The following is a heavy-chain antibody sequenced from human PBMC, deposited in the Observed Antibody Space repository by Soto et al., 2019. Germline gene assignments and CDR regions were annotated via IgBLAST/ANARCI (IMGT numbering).Heavy chain of an antibody. CDR2: INAGNGNT. D-gene: IGHD6-13*01. CDR3: ARDFLVAAGVNWFDP. CDR1: GYIFATYI. J-gene: IGHJ5*02. Sequence: ASGKVSCTASGYIFATYIIHWVRQAPGQRLEWMGWINAGNGNTKYSQKFQGRVTMTRDTSASTAYMELSSLTSEDTAVYYCARDFLVAAGVNWFDPWRQGTLLP. V-gene: IGHV1-3*01.